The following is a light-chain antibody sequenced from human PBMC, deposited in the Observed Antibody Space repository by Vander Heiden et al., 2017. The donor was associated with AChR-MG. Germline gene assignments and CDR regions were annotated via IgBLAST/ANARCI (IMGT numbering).Light chain of an antibody. Sequence: EIVMPPSPATLSVPPGERATLSCRASQSVGSNLAWYQQKPGQAPRLLIYGASTLASGIPARFSGSGCGTEFALTISSLQSEDFAVWYCQQYNNWPYMYTFGQGTKLEIK. CDR1: QSVGSN. CDR2: GAS. CDR3: QQYNNWPYMYT. V-gene: IGKV3-15*01. J-gene: IGKJ2*01.